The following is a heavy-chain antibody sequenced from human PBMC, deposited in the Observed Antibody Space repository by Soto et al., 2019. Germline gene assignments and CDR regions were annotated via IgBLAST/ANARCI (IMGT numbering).Heavy chain of an antibody. D-gene: IGHD3-10*01. J-gene: IGHJ6*02. CDR1: GGCMKSGGDA. CDR3: ARDLLLGPPRFGYYGMDV. V-gene: IGHV4-30-2*01. CDR2: IYHSGST. Sequence: KHSGRMALTCAVSGGCMKSGGDAGSWNRKPPGKGLEWIGYIYHSGSTYYNPSLKSRVTISVDRSKNQFSLKLSSVTAADTAVYYCARDLLLGPPRFGYYGMDVWGQGTTVTVSS.